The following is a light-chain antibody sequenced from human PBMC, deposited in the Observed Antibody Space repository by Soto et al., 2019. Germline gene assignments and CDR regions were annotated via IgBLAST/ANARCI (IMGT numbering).Light chain of an antibody. CDR3: QQRSNWPPWT. J-gene: IGKJ1*01. CDR2: DAS. CDR1: QSVRSN. V-gene: IGKV3-11*01. Sequence: EIVMTQSPSTLSXSPXXXXXXXXXXSQSVRSNIAWYQXXPAQAXXLXXYDASNRATGIPARFSGSGSGTDFTLTISSLEPEDFAVYYCQQRSNWPPWTFGQGTKVDI.